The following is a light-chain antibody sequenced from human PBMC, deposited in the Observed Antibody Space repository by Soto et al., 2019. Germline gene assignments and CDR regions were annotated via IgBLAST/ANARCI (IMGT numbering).Light chain of an antibody. V-gene: IGKV3-20*01. CDR1: RSLSSDY. CDR3: QQYGSTLLT. J-gene: IGKJ4*01. Sequence: ILLMQSPGTLSLSPGERATLSCRASRSLSSDYLASYPQKPGQAPRLLFYHASRRATGIPDRFSGSGSGTDFTLTISRLEPEDFTVYYCQQYGSTLLTFGGGDQGGYQ. CDR2: HAS.